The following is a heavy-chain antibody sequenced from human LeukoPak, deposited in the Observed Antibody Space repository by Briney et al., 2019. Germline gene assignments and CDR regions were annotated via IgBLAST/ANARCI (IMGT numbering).Heavy chain of an antibody. V-gene: IGHV3-9*01. CDR1: ELTFKIYA. Sequence: GGPLGLSCPASELTFKIYAMHWVRQPPGKGLDWFQGFSGNSGSKGYADSVKGRFTISRDNAKSSLYLQMNSLRAEDTALYYCAKDISSSPGRGMYYFDYWGQGTLVTVSS. D-gene: IGHD6-13*01. J-gene: IGHJ4*02. CDR3: AKDISSSPGRGMYYFDY. CDR2: FSGNSGSK.